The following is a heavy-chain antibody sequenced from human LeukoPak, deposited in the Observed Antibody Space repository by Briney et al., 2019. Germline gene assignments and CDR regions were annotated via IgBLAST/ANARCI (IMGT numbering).Heavy chain of an antibody. CDR2: IKSKTDGGTT. Sequence: PGGSLRLSCAASGFTFSDAWMTWVRQAPGKGLEWVGRIKSKTDGGTTDYAAPVKGRFTISRDNAKNSLYLQMNSLRAEDTAVYYCARDSIRTSGNQNYFDSWGQGTLVTVSS. D-gene: IGHD3-10*01. CDR1: GFTFSDAW. CDR3: ARDSIRTSGNQNYFDS. J-gene: IGHJ4*02. V-gene: IGHV3-15*01.